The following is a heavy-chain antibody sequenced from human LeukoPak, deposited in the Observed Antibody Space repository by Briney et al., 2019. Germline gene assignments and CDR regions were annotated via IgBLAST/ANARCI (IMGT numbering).Heavy chain of an antibody. CDR2: IYPGDSDT. V-gene: IGHV5-51*01. CDR3: ARQGTGYSFDY. D-gene: IGHD2-8*02. Sequence: GESLKISCKGSGYSFTRYWIAWVRQMPGKGLEWMGIIYPGDSDTRYSPSFQGQVTFSADKSINIVYLQWSSLKASDTAMYYCARQGTGYSFDYWGQGTLVTVSS. J-gene: IGHJ4*02. CDR1: GYSFTRYW.